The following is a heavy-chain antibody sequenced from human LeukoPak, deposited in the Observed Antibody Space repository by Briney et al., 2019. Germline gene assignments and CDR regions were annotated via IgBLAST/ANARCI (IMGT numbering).Heavy chain of an antibody. J-gene: IGHJ4*02. Sequence: GGSLRLSCAASGFTFSTYAMSWVRQAPGKGLEWVSAISADGSIYYADSVKGRFTISRDNSKNTLHLQMNSLRVEDTAVYYCAKEGYCTNGVCYKCDYWGQGTLVTVSS. CDR1: GFTFSTYA. CDR2: ISADGSI. V-gene: IGHV3-23*01. CDR3: AKEGYCTNGVCYKCDY. D-gene: IGHD2-8*01.